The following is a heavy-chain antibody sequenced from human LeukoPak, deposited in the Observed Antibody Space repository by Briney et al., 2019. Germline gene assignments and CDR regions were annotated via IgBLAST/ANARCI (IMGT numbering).Heavy chain of an antibody. CDR3: ASPSSSSWYGDAFDI. V-gene: IGHV3-53*01. CDR2: IYSGGST. J-gene: IGHJ3*02. D-gene: IGHD6-13*01. Sequence: AGGSLRLSCAASGFTVSSNYMSWVRQAPGKGLEWVSVIYSGGSTYCADSVKGRFTISRDNSKNTLYLQMNSLRAEDTAVYYCASPSSSSWYGDAFDIWGQGTMVTVSS. CDR1: GFTVSSNY.